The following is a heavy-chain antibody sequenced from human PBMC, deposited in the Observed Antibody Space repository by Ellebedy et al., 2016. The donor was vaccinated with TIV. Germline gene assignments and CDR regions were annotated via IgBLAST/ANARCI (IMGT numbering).Heavy chain of an antibody. CDR3: ARGHSTGWYYFDY. CDR1: GVSIRSVTYY. V-gene: IGHV4-39*07. Sequence: SETLSLXXSVSGVSIRSVTYYLAWIRQPPGKGLEWIGSFFYGEGASYTPSLKGRVTISVDTAKNQFSLNLSSVTAADTAVYYCARGHSTGWYYFDYWGQGTLVTVSS. J-gene: IGHJ4*02. D-gene: IGHD6-19*01. CDR2: FFYGEGA.